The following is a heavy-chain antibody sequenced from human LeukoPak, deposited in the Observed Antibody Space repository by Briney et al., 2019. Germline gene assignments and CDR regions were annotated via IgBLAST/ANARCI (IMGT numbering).Heavy chain of an antibody. Sequence: GGSLRLSCAASGFTVSNNYMSWVRQAPGKGLEWVSVIYGGGNTYYADSVKGRFTISRGNFKNTVYLQMNSLRAEDTAAYYCAREGPYYGMDVWGQGTTVTVSS. V-gene: IGHV3-53*01. J-gene: IGHJ6*02. CDR1: GFTVSNNY. CDR2: IYGGGNT. CDR3: AREGPYYGMDV.